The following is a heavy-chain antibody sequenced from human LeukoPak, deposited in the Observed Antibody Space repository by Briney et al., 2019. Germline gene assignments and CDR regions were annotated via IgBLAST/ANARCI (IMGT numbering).Heavy chain of an antibody. Sequence: GGSLRLSCAVSGLTVSSSYMSWVRQAPGKGLEWVSVIYSGRSTYYADSVKGRFTISRDSSQNTLYLQMNSLRAEDTAMYYCARGGGAFCGGDCQRNFDSWGQGALVTVSS. V-gene: IGHV3-53*01. CDR2: IYSGRST. J-gene: IGHJ4*02. CDR1: GLTVSSSY. D-gene: IGHD2-21*02. CDR3: ARGGGAFCGGDCQRNFDS.